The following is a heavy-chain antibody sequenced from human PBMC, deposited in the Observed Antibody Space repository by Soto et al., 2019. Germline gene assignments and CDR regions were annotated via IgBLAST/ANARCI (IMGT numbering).Heavy chain of an antibody. CDR3: AKDYYDSSGYYYTRYPEYFQH. CDR2: ISGSGGST. J-gene: IGHJ1*01. V-gene: IGHV3-23*01. Sequence: PGGSLRLSCAASGFTFSSYAMSWVRQAPGKGLEWVSAISGSGGSTYYADSVKGRFTISRDNSKNTLYLQMNSLRAEDTAVYYCAKDYYDSSGYYYTRYPEYFQHWGQGTLVTVSS. CDR1: GFTFSSYA. D-gene: IGHD3-22*01.